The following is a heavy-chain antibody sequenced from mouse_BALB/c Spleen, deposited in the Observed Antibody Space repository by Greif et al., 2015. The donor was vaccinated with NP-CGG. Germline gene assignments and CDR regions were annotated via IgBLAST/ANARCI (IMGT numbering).Heavy chain of an antibody. CDR3: ARSGLRRGNAMDY. V-gene: IGHV14-3*02. CDR2: IDPANGNT. Sequence: VQLQQSGAELVKPGASVKLSCTASGFNIKDTYMHWVKQRPEQGLEWIGRIDPANGNTKYDPKFQGKATITADTSSNPAYLQLSSLTSEDTAVYYCARSGLRRGNAMDYWGQGTSVTVSS. CDR1: GFNIKDTY. J-gene: IGHJ4*01. D-gene: IGHD2-2*01.